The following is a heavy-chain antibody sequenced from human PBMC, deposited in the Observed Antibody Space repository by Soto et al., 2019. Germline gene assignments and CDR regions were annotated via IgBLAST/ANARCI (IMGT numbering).Heavy chain of an antibody. CDR2: ISSSGSTI. CDR1: GFTFSDYY. Sequence: PGGSLRLSCAASGFTFSDYYMSWIRQAPGKGLEWVSYISSSGSTIYYADSVKGRFTISRDNAKNSLYLQMNSLRAEDTAVYYCARDTMIVVGNYYYGMDVWGQGTTVTVSS. D-gene: IGHD3-22*01. V-gene: IGHV3-11*01. CDR3: ARDTMIVVGNYYYGMDV. J-gene: IGHJ6*02.